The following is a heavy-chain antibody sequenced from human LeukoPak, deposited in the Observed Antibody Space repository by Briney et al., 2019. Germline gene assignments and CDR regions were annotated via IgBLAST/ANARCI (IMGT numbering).Heavy chain of an antibody. V-gene: IGHV3-30*18. J-gene: IGHJ4*02. CDR3: AKFRYSSSSEGFDY. Sequence: GGSLRLSCVASGFTFSSYGMHWVRQAPGKGLEWVAVISSDGSNKYYADSVKGRFTISRDDSKNTLYLQVNSLRADDTAVYYCAKFRYSSSSEGFDYWGQGTLVTVSS. D-gene: IGHD6-6*01. CDR2: ISSDGSNK. CDR1: GFTFSSYG.